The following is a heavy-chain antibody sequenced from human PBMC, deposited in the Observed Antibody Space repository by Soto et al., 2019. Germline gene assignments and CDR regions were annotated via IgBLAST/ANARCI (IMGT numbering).Heavy chain of an antibody. J-gene: IGHJ6*02. V-gene: IGHV4-30-4*01. CDR1: GGSISSGDYY. D-gene: IGHD1-26*01. CDR2: IYYSGST. Sequence: SETLSLTCTVSGGSISSGDYYWSWIRQPPGKGLEWIGYIYYSGSTYYNPSLKSRVTISVDTSKNQFSLKLSSVTAADTAVYYCAITGAGRYYGMDVWGQGTTVTVSS. CDR3: AITGAGRYYGMDV.